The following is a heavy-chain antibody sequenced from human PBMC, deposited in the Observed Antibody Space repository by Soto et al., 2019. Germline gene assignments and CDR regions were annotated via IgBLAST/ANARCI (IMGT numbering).Heavy chain of an antibody. CDR3: ARGVVVVAATWFDP. V-gene: IGHV3-74*01. CDR2: INAEGNT. J-gene: IGHJ5*02. CDR1: GFTLSPYW. D-gene: IGHD2-15*01. Sequence: GGSLRLSCAASGFTLSPYWMHWVRQTPGKGLEWVSRINAEGNTIYADSVRGRFTISRDNAKNSLYLQMNSLRAEDTAVYYCARGVVVVAATWFDPWGQGTLVTVSS.